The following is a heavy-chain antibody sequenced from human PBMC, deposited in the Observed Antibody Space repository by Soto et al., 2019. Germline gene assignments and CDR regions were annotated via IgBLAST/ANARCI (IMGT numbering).Heavy chain of an antibody. CDR1: GYTFTSYG. D-gene: IGHD2-15*01. Sequence: ASVKVSCKASGYTFTSYGISWVRQAPGQGLEWMGWISAYNGNTNYAQKLQGRVTMTTDTSTSTAYMELRSLRSDDTAVYYCARVPISLIVVVVAATGYYFDYWGQGTLVTVSS. CDR2: ISAYNGNT. J-gene: IGHJ4*02. V-gene: IGHV1-18*01. CDR3: ARVPISLIVVVVAATGYYFDY.